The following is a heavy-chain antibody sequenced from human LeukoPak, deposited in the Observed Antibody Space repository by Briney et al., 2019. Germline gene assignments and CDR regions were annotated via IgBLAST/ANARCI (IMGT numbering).Heavy chain of an antibody. CDR2: IYPGDSDT. V-gene: IGHV5-51*01. D-gene: IGHD5-24*01. CDR1: GYTFTTYW. CDR3: ARRGPSDGYNVDY. Sequence: GESLKISCEGSGYTFTTYWIAWVRQMPGKGLEWMGIIYPGDSDTRYSPSFQGQVTISADKSIATAYLQWSSLKASDTAMYYCARRGPSDGYNVDYWGQGTLVTVSS. J-gene: IGHJ4*02.